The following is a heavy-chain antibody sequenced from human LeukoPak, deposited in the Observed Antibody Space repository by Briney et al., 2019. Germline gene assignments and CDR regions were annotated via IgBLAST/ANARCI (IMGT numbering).Heavy chain of an antibody. D-gene: IGHD4-17*01. V-gene: IGHV3-23*01. Sequence: GGSLRLSCAASGFTFNNYVMTWVRQAPGKGLEWVSGIGGSGASTYYADSVKGRFTISRDNSRSTLYLQMDSLSADDTAVYYCTKNSARTTVSTGLSYWGPGTLVTVSS. CDR3: TKNSARTTVSTGLSY. CDR1: GFTFNNYV. J-gene: IGHJ4*02. CDR2: IGGSGAST.